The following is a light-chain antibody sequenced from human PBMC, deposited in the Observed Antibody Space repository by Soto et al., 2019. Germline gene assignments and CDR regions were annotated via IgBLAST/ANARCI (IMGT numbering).Light chain of an antibody. J-gene: IGLJ2*01. CDR2: AVS. V-gene: IGLV2-23*02. Sequence: QSALTQPASVSGSPGQSINISCTGTSSDVGTYNLVSWYQQHPGKAPKLMIFAVSKRPSGLSNRFSGSKSGNTGSLTISGLQAEDEADYFCCSYAGSTNVIFGGGTKLTVL. CDR1: SSDVGTYNL. CDR3: CSYAGSTNVI.